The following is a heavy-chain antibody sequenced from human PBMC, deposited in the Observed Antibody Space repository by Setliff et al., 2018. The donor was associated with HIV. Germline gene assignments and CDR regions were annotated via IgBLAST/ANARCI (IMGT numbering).Heavy chain of an antibody. Sequence: GASVMVSCKASGYTFSTYSLHWVRQAPGQSLEWMGWINVGKGDTKYSQAFQDRITITRDTSANTAYTELSSLRSDDTAVYFCARGALLAVFDFDHWGHGTLVTVSS. CDR1: GYTFSTYS. J-gene: IGHJ4*01. CDR2: INVGKGDT. CDR3: ARGALLAVFDFDH. D-gene: IGHD3-3*02. V-gene: IGHV1-3*01.